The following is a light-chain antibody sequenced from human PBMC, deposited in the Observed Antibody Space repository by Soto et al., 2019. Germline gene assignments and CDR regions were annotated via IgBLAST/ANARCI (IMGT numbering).Light chain of an antibody. J-gene: IGKJ1*01. CDR2: KAS. Sequence: DIQMTQSPSTLSASVGDRVTITCRASQSISGWLAWYQQKPGKAPNLLIYKASSLESGVPSRFSGSGSGTEVTLTISSLQPDDFATYYCQEYSSHSRTFGQGTKVEVK. V-gene: IGKV1-5*03. CDR3: QEYSSHSRT. CDR1: QSISGW.